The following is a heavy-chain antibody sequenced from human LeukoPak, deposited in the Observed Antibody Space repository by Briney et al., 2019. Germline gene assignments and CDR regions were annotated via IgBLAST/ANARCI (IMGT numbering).Heavy chain of an antibody. CDR2: IRSKAYGGTT. Sequence: GGSLRLSCAASGFTFSSYGMSWVRQAPGKGLEWVGFIRSKAYGGTTEYAASVKGRFTISRDDSKSIAYLQMNILKTHDTAVYSCTRAPPYYDSSGYSFSGRYYFDYWAREPWSPSPQ. CDR1: GFTFSSYG. CDR3: TRAPPYYDSSGYSFSGRYYFDY. V-gene: IGHV3-49*04. D-gene: IGHD3-22*01. J-gene: IGHJ4*02.